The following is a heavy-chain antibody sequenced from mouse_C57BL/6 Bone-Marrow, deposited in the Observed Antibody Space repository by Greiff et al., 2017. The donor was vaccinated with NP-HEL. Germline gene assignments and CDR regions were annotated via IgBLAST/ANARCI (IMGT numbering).Heavy chain of an antibody. CDR1: GYSITSGYY. J-gene: IGHJ3*01. D-gene: IGHD1-1*01. CDR3: ARDNYGSPKFAY. Sequence: VQLQQSGPGLVKPSQSLSLTCSVTGYSITSGYYWNWIRQFPGNKLEWMGYISYDGSNNYNPSLKNRISITRDTSKNQFFLKLNSVTTEDTATYYCARDNYGSPKFAYWGQGTLVTVSA. CDR2: ISYDGSN. V-gene: IGHV3-6*01.